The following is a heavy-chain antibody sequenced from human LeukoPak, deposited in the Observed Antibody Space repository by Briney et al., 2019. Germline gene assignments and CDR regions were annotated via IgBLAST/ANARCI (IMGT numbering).Heavy chain of an antibody. CDR1: GFTFSSYD. Sequence: GGSLRLSCAASGFTFSSYDMHWVRQVIGKGLEWVSAINTASETYYPGSAKGRFTISRENAKNSLYLQMNSLRAEDTAVYYCARGVGSGSRLRAGDYWGQGTLVTASS. CDR3: ARGVGSGSRLRAGDY. V-gene: IGHV3-13*01. J-gene: IGHJ4*02. D-gene: IGHD1-26*01. CDR2: INTASET.